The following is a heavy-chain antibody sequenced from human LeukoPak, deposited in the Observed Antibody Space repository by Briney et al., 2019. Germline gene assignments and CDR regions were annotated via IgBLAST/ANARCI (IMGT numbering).Heavy chain of an antibody. V-gene: IGHV1-58*02. CDR2: IVVGSGNT. J-gene: IGHJ3*02. D-gene: IGHD6-13*01. CDR1: GFTFTSPA. Sequence: SVKVSCKASGFTFTSPAMQWVRQARGQRLEWIGWIVVGSGNTNYAQKFQERVTITRDMSTSTAYMELSSLRSEDTAVYYCAANPRGYSIVRAFDIWGRGTMVTVSS. CDR3: AANPRGYSIVRAFDI.